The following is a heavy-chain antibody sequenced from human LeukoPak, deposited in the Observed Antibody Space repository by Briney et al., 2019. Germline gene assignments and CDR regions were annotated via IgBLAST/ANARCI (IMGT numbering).Heavy chain of an antibody. J-gene: IGHJ4*02. V-gene: IGHV3-33*01. Sequence: GRSLRLSCAASGFTFSSYGMHWVCQAPGKGLEWVAVIWYDGSNKYYAESVKGRFTISRDNSKNTLYLQMNSLRAEDTAVYYCARRTPSVWGSIDYWGQETLVTVSS. CDR3: ARRTPSVWGSIDY. CDR1: GFTFSSYG. D-gene: IGHD3-16*01. CDR2: IWYDGSNK.